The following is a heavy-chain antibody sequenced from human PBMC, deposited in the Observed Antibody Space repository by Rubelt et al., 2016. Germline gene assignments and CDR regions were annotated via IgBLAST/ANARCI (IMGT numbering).Heavy chain of an antibody. D-gene: IGHD6-6*01. V-gene: IGHV4-34*01. CDR2: ISHRGST. CDR3: ARERIAARGLFDP. J-gene: IGHJ5*02. CDR1: GGSFSDYY. Sequence: QVQLQQWGAGLLKPSETLSLTCAVYGGSFSDYYWNWIRQPPGKGLEWIGEISHRGSTNYNPSLKSRGTLTLDTFKNQFSLRLTSVTAADTAVYYCARERIAARGLFDPWAQGTLVTVSS.